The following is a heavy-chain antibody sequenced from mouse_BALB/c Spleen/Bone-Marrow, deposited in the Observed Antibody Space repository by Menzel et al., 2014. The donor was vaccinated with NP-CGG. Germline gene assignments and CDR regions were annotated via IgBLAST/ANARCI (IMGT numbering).Heavy chain of an antibody. CDR1: GFTFSSYA. V-gene: IGHV5-9-3*01. D-gene: IGHD2-14*01. Sequence: EVNLVESGGGSVKPGGSLKLSCAASGFTFSSYAMSWVRQTPEKRLEWVATISSGGSYTYYPDSVKGRFTISRDNAKNTLYLQMSSLRSEDTAMYYCARQREVRPYYYAMDYWGQGTSVTVSS. CDR3: ARQREVRPYYYAMDY. J-gene: IGHJ4*01. CDR2: ISSGGSYT.